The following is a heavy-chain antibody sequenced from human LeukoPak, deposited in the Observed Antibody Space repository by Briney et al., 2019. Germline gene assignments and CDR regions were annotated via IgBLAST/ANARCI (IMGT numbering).Heavy chain of an antibody. CDR2: INHSGST. D-gene: IGHD4-17*01. CDR3: ASRSYGVISHAFDI. V-gene: IGHV4-34*01. CDR1: GGSFSGYY. Sequence: PSETLSLTCAVYGGSFSGYYWSWIRQPPGKGLEWIGEINHSGSTNYNPSLKSRVTISVDTSKNQFSLKLSSVTAADTAVYYCASRSYGVISHAFDIWGQGTMVTVSS. J-gene: IGHJ3*02.